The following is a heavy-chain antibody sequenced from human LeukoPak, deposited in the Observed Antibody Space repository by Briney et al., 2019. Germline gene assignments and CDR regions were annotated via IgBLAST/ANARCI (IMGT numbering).Heavy chain of an antibody. V-gene: IGHV4-39*07. D-gene: IGHD2-2*01. CDR1: GVSISSSNSY. CDR2: IYYTGNT. Sequence: SSETLSLTCTVSGVSISSSNSYWGWIRQPPGKGLEWIGSIYYTGNTYYNASLKSRVTISIDTSKNQISLRLTSVTAADTAVYYCARRGPHCSSTSCYPYYYYYYMDVWGKGTTVTISS. J-gene: IGHJ6*03. CDR3: ARRGPHCSSTSCYPYYYYYYMDV.